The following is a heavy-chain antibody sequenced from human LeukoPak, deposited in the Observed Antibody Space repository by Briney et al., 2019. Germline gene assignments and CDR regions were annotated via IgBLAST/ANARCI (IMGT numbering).Heavy chain of an antibody. V-gene: IGHV4-59*01. Sequence: PSETLSLTCTVSGGSISSYYWSWIRQPPGKGLECIGYIYYSGSTNYNPSLKSRVTISVDTSKNQFSLKLSSVTAADTAVYYCARGGSNFDPWGQGTLVTVSS. CDR3: ARGGSNFDP. CDR2: IYYSGST. D-gene: IGHD2-15*01. CDR1: GGSISSYY. J-gene: IGHJ5*02.